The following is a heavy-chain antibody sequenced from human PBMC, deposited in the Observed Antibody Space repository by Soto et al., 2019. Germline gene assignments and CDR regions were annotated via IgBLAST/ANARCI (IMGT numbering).Heavy chain of an antibody. CDR1: GFAFSSYA. Sequence: PGGSLRLSCAASGFAFSSYAIHWVRQAPGKGLEWVAVISYDGSNKYYADSVKGRFTISRDNSKNTLYLQMNSLRAEDTAVYYCARGRFCSRTSCYSYYYYYCMDVWGQGTTVTVSS. CDR3: ARGRFCSRTSCYSYYYYYCMDV. J-gene: IGHJ6*02. V-gene: IGHV3-30-3*01. D-gene: IGHD2-2*01. CDR2: ISYDGSNK.